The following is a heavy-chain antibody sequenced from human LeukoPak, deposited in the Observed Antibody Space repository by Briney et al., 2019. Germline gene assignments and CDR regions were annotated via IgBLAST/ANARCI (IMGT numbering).Heavy chain of an antibody. D-gene: IGHD1-26*01. CDR2: IYTSGST. Sequence: TLSLTCTVSGGSISSGSYYWSWIRQPAGKGLEWIGRIYTSGSTNYNPSLKSRVTISVDTSKNQFSLKLSSVTAADTAVYYCARAAREHLDAFDIWGQGTMVTVPS. CDR3: ARAAREHLDAFDI. J-gene: IGHJ3*02. V-gene: IGHV4-61*02. CDR1: GGSISSGSYY.